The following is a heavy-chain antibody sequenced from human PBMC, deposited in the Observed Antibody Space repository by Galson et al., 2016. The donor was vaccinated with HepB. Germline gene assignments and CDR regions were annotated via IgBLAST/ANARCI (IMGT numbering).Heavy chain of an antibody. Sequence: ETLSLTCNVSGGSISGYFWNWVRQPPGKGLEWIGYIYYAGSTSYNPSLGSRVTMSVDMSKNQFSLKLRSVTTADTAVYFCERDLPRDGGWLDPWGPGTLVTVSS. D-gene: IGHD3-10*01. CDR2: IYYAGST. CDR1: GGSISGYF. CDR3: ERDLPRDGGWLDP. V-gene: IGHV4-59*01. J-gene: IGHJ5*02.